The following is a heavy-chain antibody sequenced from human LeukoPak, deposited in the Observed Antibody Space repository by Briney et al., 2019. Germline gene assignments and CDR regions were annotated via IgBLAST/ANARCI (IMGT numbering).Heavy chain of an antibody. V-gene: IGHV3-20*04. CDR2: INWSGGST. D-gene: IGHD2-2*01. CDR3: ARAPITSPFYFDY. Sequence: GGPLRLSCTASGFAFDEHGMSWVRQVPGKGLEWVSGINWSGGSTGYADPLRGRFTISRDNAKNSLYLQMDSLRAEDTALYYCARAPITSPFYFDYWGQGTLVTVSS. J-gene: IGHJ4*02. CDR1: GFAFDEHG.